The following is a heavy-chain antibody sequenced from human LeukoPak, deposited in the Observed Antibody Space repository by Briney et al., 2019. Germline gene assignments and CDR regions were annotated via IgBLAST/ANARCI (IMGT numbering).Heavy chain of an antibody. Sequence: SVKVSCKASGGTFSSYAISWVRQAPGQGLEWMGGIIPIFGKANYAQTFQGRVTITADESTSTAYMELSSLRSEDTAVYYCARDRWDIVVVLNWFDPWGQGTLVTVSS. V-gene: IGHV1-69*13. CDR3: ARDRWDIVVVLNWFDP. J-gene: IGHJ5*02. CDR2: IIPIFGKA. CDR1: GGTFSSYA. D-gene: IGHD2-2*01.